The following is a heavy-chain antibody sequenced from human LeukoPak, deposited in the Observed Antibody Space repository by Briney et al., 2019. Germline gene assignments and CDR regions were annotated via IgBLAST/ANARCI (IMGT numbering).Heavy chain of an antibody. CDR3: AKGGLMITFGGVIVMPIDY. V-gene: IGHV3-23*01. Sequence: GGSLRLSCVASGVTLSNYAMSWARQAPGKGLEWVSGISGSGGSTYYADSVKGRFTISRDNSKNTLYLQMNSLRAEDTAVYYCAKGGLMITFGGVIVMPIDYWGQGTLVTVSS. J-gene: IGHJ4*02. CDR1: GVTLSNYA. CDR2: ISGSGGST. D-gene: IGHD3-16*02.